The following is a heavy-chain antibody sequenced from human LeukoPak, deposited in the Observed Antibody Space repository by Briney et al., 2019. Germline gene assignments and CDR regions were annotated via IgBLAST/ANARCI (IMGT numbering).Heavy chain of an antibody. CDR3: AKDLRQQLVPETFDY. Sequence: GGSLRLSCAASGFTFSSYGMHWVRQAPGKGREWVAFIRYDGSNKYYADSVKGRFTISRDNSKNTLYLQMNSLRAEDTAVYYCAKDLRQQLVPETFDYWGQGTLVTVSS. D-gene: IGHD6-13*01. V-gene: IGHV3-30*02. CDR1: GFTFSSYG. CDR2: IRYDGSNK. J-gene: IGHJ4*02.